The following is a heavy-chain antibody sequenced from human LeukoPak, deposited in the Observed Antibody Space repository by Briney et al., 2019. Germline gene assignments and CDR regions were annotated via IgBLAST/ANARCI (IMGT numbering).Heavy chain of an antibody. D-gene: IGHD3-22*01. CDR2: ISDDGSNK. J-gene: IGHJ4*02. Sequence: GRSLRLSCAASGFMFSTYGMHWVRQAPGKGLDWVAAISDDGSNKYYADSVKGRFTISRDNSKNTLYLQMNTLRVEDTAVYYCARGNYYDSKGDYWGQGTLVTVSS. CDR1: GFMFSTYG. CDR3: ARGNYYDSKGDY. V-gene: IGHV3-30*03.